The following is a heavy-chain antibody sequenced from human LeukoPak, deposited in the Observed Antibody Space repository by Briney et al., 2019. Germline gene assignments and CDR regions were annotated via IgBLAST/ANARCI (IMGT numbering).Heavy chain of an antibody. CDR2: ISAYNGDR. CDR3: ARDTNSAGDLTWFDP. D-gene: IGHD2-2*01. Sequence: ASVKVSCKASGYTFTNYGVTWVRRAPGQGLEWIGWISAYNGDRNYVQKFQGRVTMTTDTSTSTAYMELRNLTSDDSAAYYCARDTNSAGDLTWFDPWGQGTLVTVFS. V-gene: IGHV1-18*04. J-gene: IGHJ5*02. CDR1: GYTFTNYG.